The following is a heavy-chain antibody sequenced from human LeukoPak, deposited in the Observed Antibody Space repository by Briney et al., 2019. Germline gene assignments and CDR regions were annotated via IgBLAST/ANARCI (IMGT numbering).Heavy chain of an antibody. CDR2: TRNKANSYTT. J-gene: IGHJ5*02. V-gene: IGHV3-72*01. Sequence: GGSLRLSCAASGFTFSDHYMDWVRQAPGKGLEWVGRTRNKANSYTTEYAASVKGRFTISRDDSKNSLYLQMNSLKTEDTAVYYCARFVEVVAATSVWFDPWGQGTLVTVSS. CDR1: GFTFSDHY. CDR3: ARFVEVVAATSVWFDP. D-gene: IGHD2-15*01.